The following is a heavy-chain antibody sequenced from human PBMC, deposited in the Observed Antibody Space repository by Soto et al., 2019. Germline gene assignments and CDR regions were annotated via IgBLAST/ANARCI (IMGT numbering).Heavy chain of an antibody. Sequence: QVHLQESGPGLVKPSGTLSLTCTVSGGSISSRNWWSWLRQSPTKGLEWIGEIYQSGSTNYNPSLESRVTISVDKSKNQFSLELTSLTAADTAVYYCAKDRLWGSSDRGAPDDFEVRGQGTMVTVS. CDR3: AKDRLWGSSDRGAPDDFEV. CDR1: GGSISSRNW. J-gene: IGHJ3*01. D-gene: IGHD6-6*01. CDR2: IYQSGST. V-gene: IGHV4-4*02.